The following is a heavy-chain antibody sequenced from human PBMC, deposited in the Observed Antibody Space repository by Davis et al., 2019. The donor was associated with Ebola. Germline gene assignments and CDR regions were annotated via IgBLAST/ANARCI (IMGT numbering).Heavy chain of an antibody. CDR3: ARDPGGSYDY. CDR1: GSTFITFM. D-gene: IGHD1-26*01. CDR2: ISASGVST. J-gene: IGHJ4*02. Sequence: PGSPLRPPLPPLGSTFITFMMSWLRQSPGKGLGWASTISASGVSTNYADSVRGRFTISRDIYKNTLYLQMNSLRAEDTAVYYCARDPGGSYDYWGQGTWVTVSS. V-gene: IGHV3-23*01.